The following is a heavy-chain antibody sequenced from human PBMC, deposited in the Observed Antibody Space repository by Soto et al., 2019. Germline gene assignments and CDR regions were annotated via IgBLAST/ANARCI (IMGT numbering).Heavy chain of an antibody. CDR1: GGSVSSGSYY. CDR2: IYYSGST. Sequence: PSETLSLTCTVSGGSVSSGSYYWSWIRPPPGKGLEWIGYIYYSGSTNYNPSLKSRVTISVGTSKNQFSLKLSSVTAADTAVYYCARDQRYFDWSSIDYWGQGTLVTVSS. V-gene: IGHV4-61*01. CDR3: ARDQRYFDWSSIDY. J-gene: IGHJ4*02. D-gene: IGHD3-9*01.